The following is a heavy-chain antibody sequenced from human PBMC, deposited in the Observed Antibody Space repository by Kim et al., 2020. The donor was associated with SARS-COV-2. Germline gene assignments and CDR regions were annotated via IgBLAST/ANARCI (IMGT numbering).Heavy chain of an antibody. CDR2: INPNSDDT. D-gene: IGHD6-13*01. CDR3: AREVRAAAGTYFDN. CDR1: GYTFTGYY. J-gene: IGHJ4*02. Sequence: ASVKVSCKASGYTFTGYYIHWVRQAPGQQGLEWMGRINPNSDDTNYAQKFQGRVTMTRDTSISTAYMDLSRLRSDDTAVYYCAREVRAAAGTYFDNWGRGTLVTVSS. V-gene: IGHV1-2*06.